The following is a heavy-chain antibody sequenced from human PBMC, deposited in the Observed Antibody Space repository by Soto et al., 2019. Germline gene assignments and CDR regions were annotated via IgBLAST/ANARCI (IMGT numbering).Heavy chain of an antibody. J-gene: IGHJ4*02. V-gene: IGHV4-59*01. CDR3: ARDTVATIGYFDY. Sequence: SETVSLTCTVSRGSISSYYWSWVRQPPGKGLEWIGYIYYSGSTNYNPSLKSRVTISVDTSKNQFSLKLSSVTAADTAVYYCARDTVATIGYFDYWSQGTLVTVSS. CDR2: IYYSGST. CDR1: RGSISSYY. D-gene: IGHD5-12*01.